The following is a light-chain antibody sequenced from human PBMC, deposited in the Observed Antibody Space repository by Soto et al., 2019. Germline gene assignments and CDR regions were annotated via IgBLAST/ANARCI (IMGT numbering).Light chain of an antibody. CDR1: QSISSY. CDR3: QQVNSYPQT. Sequence: DIQMTQSPSSLSASVGDRVTITCRASQSISSYLNWYQQKPGKAPKLLIYAASRFQSGVPLRFSVSGSGTEFTLTISGLQPEDSATYYCQQVNSYPQTFGQGTKVDIK. CDR2: AAS. J-gene: IGKJ1*01. V-gene: IGKV1-39*01.